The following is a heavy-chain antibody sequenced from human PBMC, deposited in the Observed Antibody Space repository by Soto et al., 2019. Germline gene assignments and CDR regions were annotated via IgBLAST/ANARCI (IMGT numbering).Heavy chain of an antibody. CDR1: GGSISSYY. J-gene: IGHJ4*02. CDR2: IYYSGST. Sequence: QVQLQESGPGLVKPSETLSLTCTVSGGSISSYYWSWIRQPPGKGLEWIGYIYYSGSTNYNPSLKSRFTISVDTSKNQFSLKLSSVTAADTAVYYCARVISSSWFNFDYWGQGTLVTVSS. CDR3: ARVISSSWFNFDY. D-gene: IGHD6-13*01. V-gene: IGHV4-59*01.